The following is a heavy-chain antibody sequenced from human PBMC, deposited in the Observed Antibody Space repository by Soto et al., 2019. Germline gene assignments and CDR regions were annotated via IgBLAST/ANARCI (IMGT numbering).Heavy chain of an antibody. V-gene: IGHV1-69*13. CDR2: TIPIFGTA. J-gene: IGHJ5*02. Sequence: GASVKVSCKASGGTFSSYAISWVRQAPGQGLEWMGGTIPIFGTANYAQKFQGRVTITADESTSTAYMELSSLRSEDTAVYYCARGGHIVLMVYATAPAFDPWGQGTLVTVSS. CDR1: GGTFSSYA. CDR3: ARGGHIVLMVYATAPAFDP. D-gene: IGHD2-8*01.